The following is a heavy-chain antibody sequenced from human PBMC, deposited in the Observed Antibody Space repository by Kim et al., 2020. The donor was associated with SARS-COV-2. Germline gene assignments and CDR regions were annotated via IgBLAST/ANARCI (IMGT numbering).Heavy chain of an antibody. V-gene: IGHV1-18*01. D-gene: IGHD1-7*01. J-gene: IGHJ6*02. CDR1: GYTFTSYG. CDR2: ISVYNGNT. CDR3: AREGVWDYFDLGNLLLQYDHSVMVV. Sequence: ASVKVSCKASGYTFTSYGLSWVRQAPGQGLEWMGWISVYNGNTNYAQKFQDRVTLTTDTSTSTAYMELRSLRSDDTAVYYCAREGVWDYFDLGNLLLQYDHSVMVVWGQGATVTVSS.